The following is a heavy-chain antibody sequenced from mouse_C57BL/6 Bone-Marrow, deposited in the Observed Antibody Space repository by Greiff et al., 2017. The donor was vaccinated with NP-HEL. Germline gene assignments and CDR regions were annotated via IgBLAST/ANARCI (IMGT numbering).Heavy chain of an antibody. V-gene: IGHV3-6*01. CDR3: ARANWGAWFAY. CDR1: GYSITSGYY. CDR2: ISYDGSN. J-gene: IGHJ3*01. D-gene: IGHD4-1*01. Sequence: EVQLVESGPGLVKPSQSLSLTCSVTGYSITSGYYWNWIRQFPGNKLEWMGYISYDGSNNYNPSLKNRISITRDTSKNQLFLKLNSVTTEDTATYYCARANWGAWFAYWGQGTLVTVSA.